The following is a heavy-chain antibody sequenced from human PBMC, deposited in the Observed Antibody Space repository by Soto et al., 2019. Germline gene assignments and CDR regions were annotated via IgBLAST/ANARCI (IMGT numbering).Heavy chain of an antibody. J-gene: IGHJ4*02. CDR2: IWYDGSNK. V-gene: IGHV3-33*01. D-gene: IGHD6-19*01. Sequence: PGGSLRLSCAASGFTFSSYGMHWVRQAPGKGPEWVAVIWYDGSNKYYADSVKGRFTISRDNSKNTLYLQMNSLRAEDTAVYYCARGEVAVAGHLHFDYWGQGTLVTVSS. CDR1: GFTFSSYG. CDR3: ARGEVAVAGHLHFDY.